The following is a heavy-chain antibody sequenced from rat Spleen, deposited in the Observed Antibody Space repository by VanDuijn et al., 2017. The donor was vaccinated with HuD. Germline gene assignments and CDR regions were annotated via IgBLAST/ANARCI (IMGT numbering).Heavy chain of an antibody. D-gene: IGHD2-2*01. CDR3: ARAGYLRDWYFDF. J-gene: IGHJ1*01. CDR2: ISPSGGGT. V-gene: IGHV5-25*01. Sequence: EVQLVESGGGLVQPGRSLKLSCAASGFTFSNYYMAWVRQAPTKGLEWVASISPSGGGTYYRDSVKGRFTVSRDNTESTLYLQLDSLRSEDTATYYCARAGYLRDWYFDFWGPGTMVTVSS. CDR1: GFTFSNYY.